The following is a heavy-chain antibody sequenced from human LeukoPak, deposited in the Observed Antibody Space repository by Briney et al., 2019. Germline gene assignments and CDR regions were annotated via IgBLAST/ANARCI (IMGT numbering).Heavy chain of an antibody. V-gene: IGHV3-7*01. J-gene: IGHJ6*02. Sequence: PGGSLRLSCAASRLTFSSYWMNWVRQAPGKGLEWVANIRQDGSEKYYVDSVKGRFTISRDNAKNSLYLQMNSLRAEDTAVYYCARGSTVTTMGYYYGMDVWGQGTTVTVSS. CDR2: IRQDGSEK. CDR3: ARGSTVTTMGYYYGMDV. D-gene: IGHD4-17*01. CDR1: RLTFSSYW.